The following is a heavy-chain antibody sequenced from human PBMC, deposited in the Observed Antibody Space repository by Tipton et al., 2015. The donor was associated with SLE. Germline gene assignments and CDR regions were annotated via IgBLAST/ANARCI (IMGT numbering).Heavy chain of an antibody. V-gene: IGHV3-23*01. J-gene: IGHJ6*02. D-gene: IGHD2-8*02. Sequence: SLRLSCTASGFTFSSQAMSWVRQAPGKGLEWVSRISSSGSSTSYADSVKGRFTISRDNSKNTLYLQMDSLTVDDTAVYYCARPLGYCTGGLCRRYYYYGMDVWGQGTTVIV. CDR3: ARPLGYCTGGLCRRYYYYGMDV. CDR1: GFTFSSQA. CDR2: ISSSGSST.